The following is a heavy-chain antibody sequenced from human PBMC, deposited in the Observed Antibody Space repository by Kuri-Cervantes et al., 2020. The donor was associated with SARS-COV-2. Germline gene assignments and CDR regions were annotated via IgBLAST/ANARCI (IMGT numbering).Heavy chain of an antibody. Sequence: ESLKISCTVSGGSISSSSHYWSWIRQPPGKGLEWIGYIYYSGSTNYNPSLKSRVTISVDTSKNQFSLKLSSVTAADTAVYYCARHGTGYDFWSGYYGEDYWGQGTLVTVSS. V-gene: IGHV4-61*05. CDR1: GGSISSSSHY. CDR3: ARHGTGYDFWSGYYGEDY. CDR2: IYYSGST. J-gene: IGHJ4*02. D-gene: IGHD3-3*01.